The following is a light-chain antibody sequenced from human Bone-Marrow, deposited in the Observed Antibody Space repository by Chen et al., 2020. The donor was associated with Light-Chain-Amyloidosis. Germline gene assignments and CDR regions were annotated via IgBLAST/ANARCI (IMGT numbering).Light chain of an antibody. CDR3: SSYTITNTLV. J-gene: IGLJ1*01. CDR2: ELT. Sequence: QSALTQPASVSGSPGQSITISCTGTSSDVGGYTHVSWYQQHPDKAPKLMIYELTNRPSWVPDRFSGSKSDNTASLTISGLQTEDEADYFCSSYTITNTLVFGSGTRVTVL. CDR1: SSDVGGYTH. V-gene: IGLV2-14*01.